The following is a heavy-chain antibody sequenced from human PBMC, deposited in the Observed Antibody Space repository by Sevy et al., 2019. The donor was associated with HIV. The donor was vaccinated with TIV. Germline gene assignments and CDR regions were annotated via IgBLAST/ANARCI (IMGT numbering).Heavy chain of an antibody. J-gene: IGHJ4*02. V-gene: IGHV3-7*03. D-gene: IGHD3-10*01. CDR2: IKQDGSEK. CDR1: GFTFNTYW. Sequence: GGSLRLSCAASGFTFNTYWMTWVRQAPGKGLEWVANIKQDGSEKYYVDSVKGRFTISRDNAQNSLFLQMNRLRAEDTAVYYCARDQGQGLWFRGHNFDCWGQGALVTVSS. CDR3: ARDQGQGLWFRGHNFDC.